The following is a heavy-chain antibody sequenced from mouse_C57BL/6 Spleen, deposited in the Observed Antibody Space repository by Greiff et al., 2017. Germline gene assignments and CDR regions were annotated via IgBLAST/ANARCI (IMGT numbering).Heavy chain of an antibody. Sequence: DVKLVESGGGLVKPGGSLKLSCAASGFTFSDYGMHWVRQAPEKGLEWVAYISSGSSTIYYADTVKGRFTISRDNAKNTLFLQMTSLRSEDTAMYYRARPMSTVVAFDNWGQSTTLTVTS. J-gene: IGHJ2*01. CDR1: GFTFSDYG. D-gene: IGHD1-1*01. CDR2: ISSGSSTI. V-gene: IGHV5-17*01. CDR3: ARPMSTVVAFDN.